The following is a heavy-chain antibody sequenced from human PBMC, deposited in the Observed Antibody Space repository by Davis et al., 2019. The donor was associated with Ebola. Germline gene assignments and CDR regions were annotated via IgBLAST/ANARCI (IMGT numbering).Heavy chain of an antibody. CDR2: INANTGGT. Sequence: ASVKVSCKASGYTFTANYIHWVRQAPGQGLQWMGRINANTGGTNYAQIFQDRVTMTRDTSTNIAYMDLSRLRSDDAAMYYCARVSGPGTIFPVGDAFDVWGRGTMVTVSS. J-gene: IGHJ3*01. CDR3: ARVSGPGTIFPVGDAFDV. V-gene: IGHV1-2*06. D-gene: IGHD3-10*02. CDR1: GYTFTANY.